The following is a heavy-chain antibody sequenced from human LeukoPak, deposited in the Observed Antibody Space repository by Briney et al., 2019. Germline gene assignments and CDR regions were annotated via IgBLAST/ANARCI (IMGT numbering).Heavy chain of an antibody. CDR1: GDSITSSY. CDR2: IYYTGRT. D-gene: IGHD1-1*01. V-gene: IGHV4-59*01. J-gene: IGHJ4*02. CDR3: ARAPTGSVDY. Sequence: SETLSLTCTVSGDSITSSYGTWIRLPPGKGLEWIGYIYYTGRTNYNPSLKSRVTISVDTSKNQWSLKLISVTAADTAVYYCARAPTGSVDYWGPGALVTVSS.